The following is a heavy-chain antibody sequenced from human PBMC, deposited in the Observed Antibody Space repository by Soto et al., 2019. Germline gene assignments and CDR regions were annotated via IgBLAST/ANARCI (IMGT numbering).Heavy chain of an antibody. D-gene: IGHD2-8*01. CDR2: INPKSGGT. CDR1: GYSFTDYH. CDR3: ARGESTDCSNCLCSFFYTHYMDV. Sequence: SVKVSCKASGYSFTDYHIRWVRQAPGQGLEWLGRINPKSGGTSTAQKFQGWVTMTTDTSISTASMELTRLTSDDTAIYYCARGESTDCSNCLCSFFYTHYMDVSGQGTTLT. V-gene: IGHV1-2*04. J-gene: IGHJ6*02.